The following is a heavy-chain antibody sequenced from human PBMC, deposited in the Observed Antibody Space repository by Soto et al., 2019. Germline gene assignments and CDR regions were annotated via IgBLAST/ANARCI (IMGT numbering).Heavy chain of an antibody. V-gene: IGHV4-59*01. CDR2: IYYSGST. CDR3: ARAYGGFDNGLDV. Sequence: SETLSLTCTVSGDSIRSYYWTWILQPPGKGLELIGYIYYSGSTRYNPSLKSRVTISVDMSKNQFSLKLSSVIAADTAVYYCARAYGGFDNGLDVWGQGTAVTVSS. CDR1: GDSIRSYY. J-gene: IGHJ6*02. D-gene: IGHD5-12*01.